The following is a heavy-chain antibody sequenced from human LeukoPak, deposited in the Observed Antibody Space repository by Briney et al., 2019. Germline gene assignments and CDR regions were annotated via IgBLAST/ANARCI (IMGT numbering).Heavy chain of an antibody. CDR1: GFTFSRFW. J-gene: IGHJ3*02. Sequence: GGSLRLSCAASGFTFSRFWMSWVRQAPGKGLEWVATINQDGSEKYYVDSVKGRFTFSRDNAQNSLYLQMISLRAEDTAVYYCARPAVEVSDAFGIWGQGTMVTVSS. CDR2: INQDGSEK. CDR3: ARPAVEVSDAFGI. D-gene: IGHD3-22*01. V-gene: IGHV3-7*01.